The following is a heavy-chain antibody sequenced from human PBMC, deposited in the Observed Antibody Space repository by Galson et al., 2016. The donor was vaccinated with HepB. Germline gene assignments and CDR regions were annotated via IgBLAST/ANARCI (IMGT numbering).Heavy chain of an antibody. V-gene: IGHV4-31*03. J-gene: IGHJ5*01. D-gene: IGHD6-25*01. CDR3: VREFSGSWYDS. CDR2: IYYTGST. CDR1: GGSIGSSSYY. Sequence: LSLTCPVFGGSIGSSSYYWNWIRQHPGKGLEWVGSIYYTGSTYYNPSLKSRLTISVDTSKSQFSLKLTSVTAADTAVYYCVREFSGSWYDSWGQGTLVTVSS.